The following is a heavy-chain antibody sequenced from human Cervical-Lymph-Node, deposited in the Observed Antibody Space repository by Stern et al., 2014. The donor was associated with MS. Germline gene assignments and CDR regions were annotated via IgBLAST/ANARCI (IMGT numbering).Heavy chain of an antibody. V-gene: IGHV4-4*07. CDR1: RGSISTYY. CDR2: VSTTGNT. Sequence: QVQLQASGPRQVKTAETLSLTCSVSRGSISTYYWSWIRQAAGKGLEWIGRVSTTGNTGYNPSLKNRVTLSVDPSKNQFSLQLKSVTAADTAMYFCARDGSWSPLDYWGQGILVTVSS. D-gene: IGHD6-13*01. CDR3: ARDGSWSPLDY. J-gene: IGHJ4*02.